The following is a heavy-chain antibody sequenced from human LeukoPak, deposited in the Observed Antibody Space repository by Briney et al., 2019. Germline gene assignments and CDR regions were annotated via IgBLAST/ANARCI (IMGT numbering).Heavy chain of an antibody. CDR3: ARDDSYGYFDY. D-gene: IGHD5-18*01. J-gene: IGHJ4*02. V-gene: IGHV4-4*07. CDR1: GGSISGYY. CDR2: IYTSGST. Sequence: SGTLSLTCTVSGGSISGYYWSWIRQPAGKGLEWIGRIYTSGSTNYNPSLKSRVTMSVDTSKNQFSLKMSSVTAADTALYYCARDDSYGYFDYWGQGTLVTVSS.